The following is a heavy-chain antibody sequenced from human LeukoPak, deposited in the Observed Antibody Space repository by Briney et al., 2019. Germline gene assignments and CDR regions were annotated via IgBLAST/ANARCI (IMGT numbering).Heavy chain of an antibody. J-gene: IGHJ4*02. CDR2: INPSGGST. Sequence: ASVKVSCKASGYTFTSYYMHWVRQAPGQGLEWMGIINPSGGSTSYAQKFQGRVTMTRDTSTSTVYMELSSLRSEDTAVYYCARTRAVAGKEGESDYWGQGTLVTVSS. CDR3: ARTRAVAGKEGESDY. CDR1: GYTFTSYY. V-gene: IGHV1-46*01. D-gene: IGHD6-19*01.